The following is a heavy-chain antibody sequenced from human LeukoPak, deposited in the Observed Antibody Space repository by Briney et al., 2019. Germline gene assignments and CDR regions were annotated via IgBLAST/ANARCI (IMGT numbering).Heavy chain of an antibody. Sequence: PGGSLRLSCAASGFSFSSYWMSWVRQAPGKGLEWVSSISGSGGNTYYADSVKGRFTISRDNSKNTLYLQMNSLRAEDTAVYYCAKEGSSWGFDCWGQGTLVTVSS. V-gene: IGHV3-23*01. D-gene: IGHD6-13*01. CDR1: GFSFSSYW. J-gene: IGHJ4*02. CDR3: AKEGSSWGFDC. CDR2: ISGSGGNT.